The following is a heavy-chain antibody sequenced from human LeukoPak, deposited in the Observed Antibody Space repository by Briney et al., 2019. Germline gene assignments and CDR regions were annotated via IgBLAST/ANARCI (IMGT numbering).Heavy chain of an antibody. CDR3: AGGHCTTTTCNSYYGMDV. CDR2: ICFSGST. CDR1: GGSINSYC. Sequence: SETLSLTCTVSGGSINSYCWNWIRQPAGKGLEWIGHICFSGSTNSNPSLRSRVTVSVDTAKNQLSLRLNSVTAADPAVYYCAGGHCTTTTCNSYYGMDVWGQGTTVTVSS. J-gene: IGHJ6*02. D-gene: IGHD2-2*01. V-gene: IGHV4-4*07.